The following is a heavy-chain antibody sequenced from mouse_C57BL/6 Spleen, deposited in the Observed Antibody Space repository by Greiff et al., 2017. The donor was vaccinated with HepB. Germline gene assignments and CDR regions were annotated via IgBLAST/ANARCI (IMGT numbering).Heavy chain of an antibody. CDR3: AHGSSYFDY. Sequence: QVQLKESGAELARPGASVKLSCKASGYTFTSYGISWVKQRTGQGLEWIGEIYPRSGNTYYNEKFKGKATLTADKSSSTAYMELRSLTSEDSAVYFCAHGSSYFDYWGKGTTLTVSS. J-gene: IGHJ2*01. D-gene: IGHD1-1*01. CDR1: GYTFTSYG. V-gene: IGHV1-81*01. CDR2: IYPRSGNT.